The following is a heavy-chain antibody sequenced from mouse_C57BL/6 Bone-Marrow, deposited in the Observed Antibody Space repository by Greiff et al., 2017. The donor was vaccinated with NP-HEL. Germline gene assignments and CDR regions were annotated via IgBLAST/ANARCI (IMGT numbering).Heavy chain of an antibody. Sequence: QVQLQQSGAELVRPGTSVKVSCKASGYAFTNYLIEWVKQRPGQGLEWIGVINPGSGGTNYNEKFKGKATLTADKSSSTAYMQLSSLTSEDSAVYFCARSGYGLERGFDYWGQGTTLTVSS. CDR2: INPGSGGT. J-gene: IGHJ2*01. D-gene: IGHD1-1*02. V-gene: IGHV1-54*01. CDR3: ARSGYGLERGFDY. CDR1: GYAFTNYL.